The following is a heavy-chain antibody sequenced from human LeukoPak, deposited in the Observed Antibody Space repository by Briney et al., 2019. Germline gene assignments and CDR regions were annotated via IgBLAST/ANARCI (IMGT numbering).Heavy chain of an antibody. D-gene: IGHD3-22*01. CDR2: ISGSGDKT. CDR3: AKTNGYYDL. J-gene: IGHJ4*02. CDR1: GFTFSSNG. V-gene: IGHV3-23*01. Sequence: GGSLRLSCAASGFTFSSNGMSWVRKAPGKGLEWVSSISGSGDKTYYADSVKGRFTISRDNSKSTMYLQMTSLRAEDTAVYHCAKTNGYYDLWGQGTLVIVSS.